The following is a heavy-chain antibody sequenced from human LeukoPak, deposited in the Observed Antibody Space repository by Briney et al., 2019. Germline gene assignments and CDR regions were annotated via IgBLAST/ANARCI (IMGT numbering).Heavy chain of an antibody. CDR2: ISYDGSNK. CDR1: GFTFSSYA. Sequence: GGSLRLSCAASGFTFSSYAMHWVRQAPGKGLEWVAVISYDGSNKYYADSVKGRFTISRDNSKNTLYLQMNSLRAEDTAVYYCARESAVWGSFDYWGQGTLVTVSS. CDR3: ARESAVWGSFDY. D-gene: IGHD3-16*01. V-gene: IGHV3-30-3*01. J-gene: IGHJ4*02.